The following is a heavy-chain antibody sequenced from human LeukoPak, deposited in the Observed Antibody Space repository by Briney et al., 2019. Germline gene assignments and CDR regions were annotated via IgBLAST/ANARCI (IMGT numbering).Heavy chain of an antibody. CDR3: AKEGRGDTRYFDN. CDR1: GFTFSTSG. CDR2: VSPSAVNT. V-gene: IGHV3-23*01. J-gene: IGHJ4*02. Sequence: GGSLRLSCAASGFTFSTSGMSWVRQAPGKGLEWVSTVSPSAVNTYYADSVRGRFTISRDKSKTTVYLQMNSLGVEDTAIYYCAKEGRGDTRYFDNWGQGALVTVSS. D-gene: IGHD2-21*02.